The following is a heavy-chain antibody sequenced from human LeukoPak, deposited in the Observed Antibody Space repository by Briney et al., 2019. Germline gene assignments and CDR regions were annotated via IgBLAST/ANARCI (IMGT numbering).Heavy chain of an antibody. CDR2: ISSSSSYI. CDR3: ARDRVSWYGGNSCDY. J-gene: IGHJ4*02. D-gene: IGHD4-23*01. V-gene: IGHV3-21*01. CDR1: GFTFSSYS. Sequence: PGGSLRLSCAASGFTFSSYSMNWVRQAPGKGLEWVSSISSSSSYIYYADSVKGRFTISRDNAKNSLYLQMNSLRAEDTAVYCCARDRVSWYGGNSCDYWGQGTLVTVSS.